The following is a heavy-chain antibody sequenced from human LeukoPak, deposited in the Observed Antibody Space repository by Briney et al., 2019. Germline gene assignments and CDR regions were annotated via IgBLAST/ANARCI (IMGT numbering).Heavy chain of an antibody. CDR3: ARGLTIFGVVTHFDY. CDR2: IYSGGST. CDR1: GFTVSSNY. V-gene: IGHV3-53*01. Sequence: GGSLRLSCAASGFTVSSNYMSWVRQAPGKGLEWVSLIYSGGSTYYADSVKGRFTISRDNSKNTLYLQMNSLRAEDTAAYYCARGLTIFGVVTHFDYWGQGTLVTVSS. D-gene: IGHD3-3*01. J-gene: IGHJ4*02.